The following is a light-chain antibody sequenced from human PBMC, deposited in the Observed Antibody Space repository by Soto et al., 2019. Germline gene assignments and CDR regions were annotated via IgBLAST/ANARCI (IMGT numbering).Light chain of an antibody. CDR1: QSVSSY. CDR2: GAS. V-gene: IGKV3D-15*01. J-gene: IGKJ5*01. Sequence: EIVFTHSPATLSLSPGERATLSCRASQSVSSYLAWYQQKPGQAPRLLIYGASTRATGIPARFSGSGSGTEFTLTISSLQSEDFAVYYCQQYNNWPLTFGQGTRLEI. CDR3: QQYNNWPLT.